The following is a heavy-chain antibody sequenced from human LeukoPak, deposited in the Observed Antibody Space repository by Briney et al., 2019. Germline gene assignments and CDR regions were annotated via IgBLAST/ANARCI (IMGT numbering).Heavy chain of an antibody. Sequence: SETLSLTCTVSGYSISSGYYWGWIRQPPGKGLEWIGSIYHSGSTYYNPSLKGRVTISVDTSKKQFSLNLSSVTAADTAVYYCARHVLRRGPWFFEYWGQGTLVTVSS. CDR1: GYSISSGYY. CDR2: IYHSGST. D-gene: IGHD4-17*01. V-gene: IGHV4-38-2*02. J-gene: IGHJ4*02. CDR3: ARHVLRRGPWFFEY.